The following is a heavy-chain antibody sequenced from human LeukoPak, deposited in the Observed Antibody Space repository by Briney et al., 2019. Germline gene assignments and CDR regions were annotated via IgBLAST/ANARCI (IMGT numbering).Heavy chain of an antibody. Sequence: GGSLTLSCAASRFTFSSYGMHWVRQAPGKGLEWVAVISYDGNNRYYADSVKGRFTISRYNSKNTLYLQMNSLRAEDTAVYYCAKVKGEVIGAFDIWGQGTMVTVSS. V-gene: IGHV3-30*18. CDR2: ISYDGNNR. CDR1: RFTFSSYG. CDR3: AKVKGEVIGAFDI. D-gene: IGHD3-16*01. J-gene: IGHJ3*02.